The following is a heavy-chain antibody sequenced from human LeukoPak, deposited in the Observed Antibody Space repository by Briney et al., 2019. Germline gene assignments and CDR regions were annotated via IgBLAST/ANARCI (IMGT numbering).Heavy chain of an antibody. CDR3: AKGPTSGFDP. CDR2: ISSNGGNT. CDR1: GFTFSSYA. V-gene: IGHV3-23*01. J-gene: IGHJ5*02. D-gene: IGHD2/OR15-2a*01. Sequence: GGSLRLSCAASGFTFSSYALSWVRQAPGKGLEWVSGISSNGGNTPYADSVKGRFTISRDNSKNTLYLQMNSLRAEDTAVYYCAKGPTSGFDPWGQGTLVTVSS.